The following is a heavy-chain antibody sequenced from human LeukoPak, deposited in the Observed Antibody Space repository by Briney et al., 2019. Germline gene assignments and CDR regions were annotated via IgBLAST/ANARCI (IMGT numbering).Heavy chain of an antibody. CDR2: IIPIFGTA. CDR3: AREYGSPHPGAFDI. D-gene: IGHD1-26*01. V-gene: IGHV1-69*13. Sequence: SVKVSCKASGGTFSSYAIGWVRQAPGQGLEWMGGIIPIFGTANYAQKFQGRVTITADESTSTAYMELSSLRSEDTAVYYCAREYGSPHPGAFDIWGQGTMVTVSS. J-gene: IGHJ3*02. CDR1: GGTFSSYA.